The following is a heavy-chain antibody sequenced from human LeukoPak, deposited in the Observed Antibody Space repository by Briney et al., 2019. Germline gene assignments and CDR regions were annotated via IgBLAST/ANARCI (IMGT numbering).Heavy chain of an antibody. J-gene: IGHJ5*02. D-gene: IGHD2-15*01. V-gene: IGHV1-18*04. CDR3: ARDWDVGHCMTAACLFTWFAP. Sequence: GSSVPVSRKTSVYTFTSYGISWLRQAPGQGLKRMEWLSGYNGNTKYAHKVQARVTITTESSTSTAYMELRSLRSDDTAVYYCARDWDVGHCMTAACLFTWFAPWGQGPLVTVSS. CDR2: LSGYNGNT. CDR1: VYTFTSYG.